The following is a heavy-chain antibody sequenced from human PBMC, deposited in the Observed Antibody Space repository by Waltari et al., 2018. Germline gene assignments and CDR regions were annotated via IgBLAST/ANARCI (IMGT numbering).Heavy chain of an antibody. CDR2: INHKASI. D-gene: IGHD5-18*01. Sequence: QVQLQQWGAGLLKPSETLSLTCAVYGGSFSGYYWSWIRQPPGKGREWIGEINHKASINHTPALKSRVSISVDTSKNQFSLKRGSVTGADTAVYYCARGSIGYSYGYLRFDPWGQGTLVTVSS. CDR1: GGSFSGYY. CDR3: ARGSIGYSYGYLRFDP. V-gene: IGHV4-34*01. J-gene: IGHJ5*02.